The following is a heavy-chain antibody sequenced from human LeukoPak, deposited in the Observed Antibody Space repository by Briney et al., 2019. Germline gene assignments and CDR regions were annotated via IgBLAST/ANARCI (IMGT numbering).Heavy chain of an antibody. CDR1: GGSISRGGYY. Sequence: SQTLSLTCTVSGGSISRGGYYGSWIRQPAGKGLEWIGRIYTSGNTNYNPSLNSRATISVDTSKTKYYLKLSSVPAADTAVYYCARISDYDFWSGYLSVYYYYMDVWGKGTTVTVSS. D-gene: IGHD3-3*01. CDR3: ARISDYDFWSGYLSVYYYYMDV. CDR2: IYTSGNT. V-gene: IGHV4-61*02. J-gene: IGHJ6*03.